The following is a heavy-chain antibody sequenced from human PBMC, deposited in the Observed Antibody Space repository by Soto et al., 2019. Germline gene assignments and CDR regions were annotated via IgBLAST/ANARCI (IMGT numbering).Heavy chain of an antibody. CDR1: GGTFSSYA. J-gene: IGHJ6*02. V-gene: IGHV1-69*01. D-gene: IGHD2-2*01. CDR2: IIPISGTA. Sequence: QVQLVQSGAEVKKPGSSVKVSCKASGGTFSSYAISWVRQAPGQGLEWMGGIIPISGTANYAQKFQGRVTITADESTSTVYMELSSLRSEGTAVYFCARSQGSSTSLEIYYYYYYGMDVWGQGTTVTVSS. CDR3: ARSQGSSTSLEIYYYYYYGMDV.